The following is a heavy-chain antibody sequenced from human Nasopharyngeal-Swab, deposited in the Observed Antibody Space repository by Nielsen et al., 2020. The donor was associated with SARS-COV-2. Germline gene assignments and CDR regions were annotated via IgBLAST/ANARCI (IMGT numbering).Heavy chain of an antibody. D-gene: IGHD2-21*01. J-gene: IGHJ6*02. CDR3: ARAGDIRYYYYGMDV. V-gene: IGHV4-34*01. CDR2: INHSGST. Sequence: WIRQPPGKGLEWIGEINHSGSTNYNPSLKSRVPISVDTSKNQFSLKRSSVTAADTAVYYCARAGDIRYYYYGMDVWGQGTTVTVSS.